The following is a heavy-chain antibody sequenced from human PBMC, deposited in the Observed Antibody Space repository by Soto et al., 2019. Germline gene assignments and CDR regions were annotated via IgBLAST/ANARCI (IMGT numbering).Heavy chain of an antibody. CDR1: GGSFSTYF. Sequence: SETLSLTCSVYGGSFSTYFWTWMRQPPGKGLEWIGEVNQSGSANYNPSLESRVTISVDTSKKQFSLRLSSVTAADTAVYYCARERRVVGGYSSSWYDYFDSWGQGTLVTVSS. V-gene: IGHV4-34*01. D-gene: IGHD6-13*01. CDR2: VNQSGSA. CDR3: ARERRVVGGYSSSWYDYFDS. J-gene: IGHJ4*02.